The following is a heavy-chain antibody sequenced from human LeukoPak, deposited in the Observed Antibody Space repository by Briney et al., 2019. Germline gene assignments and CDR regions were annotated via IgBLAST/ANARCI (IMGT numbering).Heavy chain of an antibody. J-gene: IGHJ4*02. D-gene: IGHD3-3*01. CDR3: ASGLRFLEWFDY. CDR2: ISSNGGST. CDR1: GFTFSSYA. Sequence: PGGSLRPSCAASGFTFSSYAMHWVRQAPGKGLEYVSAISSNGGSTYYANSVKGRFTISRDNSKNTLYLQMGSLRAEDMAVYYCASGLRFLEWFDYWGQGTLVTVSS. V-gene: IGHV3-64*01.